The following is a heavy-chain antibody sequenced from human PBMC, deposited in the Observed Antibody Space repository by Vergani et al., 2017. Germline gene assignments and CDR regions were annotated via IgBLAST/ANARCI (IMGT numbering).Heavy chain of an antibody. CDR3: ARLEWIQLWLDY. CDR1: GGSISSSSYY. Sequence: QVQLQESGPGLVKPSQTLSLTCTVSGGSISSSSYYWGWIRQPPGKGLEWIGSIYYSGSTYYNPSLKSRVTISVDTSKNQFSLKLSSVTAADTAVYYCARLEWIQLWLDYWGQGTLVTVSS. CDR2: IYYSGST. D-gene: IGHD5-18*01. V-gene: IGHV4-39*01. J-gene: IGHJ4*02.